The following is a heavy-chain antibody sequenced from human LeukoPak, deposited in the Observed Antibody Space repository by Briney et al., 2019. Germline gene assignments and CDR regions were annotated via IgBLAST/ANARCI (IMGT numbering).Heavy chain of an antibody. D-gene: IGHD3-10*01. V-gene: IGHV1-18*01. Sequence: ASVKVSCKASGYTFTSYGISWVRQAPGQGLEGMGWISAYNGNTNYAQKLQGRVTMTTDTSTSTAYMELRSLRSDDTAVYYCARALITMVRGVYNDYWGQGTLVTVSS. J-gene: IGHJ4*02. CDR1: GYTFTSYG. CDR3: ARALITMVRGVYNDY. CDR2: ISAYNGNT.